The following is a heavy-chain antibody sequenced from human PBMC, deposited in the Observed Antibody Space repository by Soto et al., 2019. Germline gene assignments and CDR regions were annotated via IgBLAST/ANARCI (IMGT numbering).Heavy chain of an antibody. CDR3: AREAGSGDYFDY. D-gene: IGHD1-26*01. Sequence: QVQLQESGPGLVKPSQTLSLTCTVSGGSISSTDYFWTWIRQHPGKGLEWIGYIFYSGSTFHNPSLKSRVTISVDPSKNQFSLELSSVTAADTAVYYCAREAGSGDYFDYWGQGTLVTVSS. V-gene: IGHV4-31*03. J-gene: IGHJ4*02. CDR1: GGSISSTDYF. CDR2: IFYSGST.